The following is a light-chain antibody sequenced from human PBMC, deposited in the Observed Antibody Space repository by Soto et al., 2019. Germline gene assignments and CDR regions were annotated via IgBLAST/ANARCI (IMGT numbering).Light chain of an antibody. CDR2: LGS. CDR3: MQALQTSYT. J-gene: IGKJ2*01. Sequence: DIVMTQSPLSLAVTPGEPASISCRSSQSLLHNNGYNYLSWYLQKPGQSPQVLIYLGSNRASGVADRFSGSGSGTDFTLKIRRVEAEDVGVYYCMQALQTSYTVGQGTKLEI. CDR1: QSLLHNNGYNY. V-gene: IGKV2-28*01.